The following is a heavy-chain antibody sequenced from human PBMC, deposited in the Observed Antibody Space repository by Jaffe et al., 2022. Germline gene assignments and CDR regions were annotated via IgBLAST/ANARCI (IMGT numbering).Heavy chain of an antibody. CDR3: TSRCLAGDCGDHGDFDY. CDR2: INSDGSST. V-gene: IGHV3-74*01. J-gene: IGHJ4*02. Sequence: EVQLVESGGGLVQPGGSLRLSCAASGFTFSRYWMQWVRQAPGKGLVWVSRINSDGSSTSYVDSVKGRFTISRDTAKNTLYLQMNSLRAEDTAVYYCTSRCLAGDCGDHGDFDYWGQGTLVTVSS. D-gene: IGHD4-17*01. CDR1: GFTFSRYW.